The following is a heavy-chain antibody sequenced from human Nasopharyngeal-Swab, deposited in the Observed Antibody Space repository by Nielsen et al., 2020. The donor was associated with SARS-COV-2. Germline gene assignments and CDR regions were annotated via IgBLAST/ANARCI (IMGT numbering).Heavy chain of an antibody. J-gene: IGHJ6*02. CDR2: FFSTGEP. CDR3: ARKMYYFHAMDV. V-gene: IGHV2-26*01. Sequence: PGKALEWLAHFFSTGEPSYSSSLERRRTASEDTSKSQVVLTMTNMDPADTATYYCARKMYYFHAMDVWGQGTTVTVSS. D-gene: IGHD5-24*01.